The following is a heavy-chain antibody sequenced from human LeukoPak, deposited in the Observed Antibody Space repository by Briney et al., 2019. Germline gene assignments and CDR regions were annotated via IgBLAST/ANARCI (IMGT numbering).Heavy chain of an antibody. V-gene: IGHV4-61*01. J-gene: IGHJ4*02. D-gene: IGHD3-10*01. CDR1: GGSISSGSYY. CDR3: ARDTAGSQVGFDY. Sequence: PSETLSFTCTVSGGSISSGSYYWSWIRQPPGKGLEWIGYIYNSRYSNYNPYLKSRVTISVDTSKNQYSLKLSSVTAADTAVYYCARDTAGSQVGFDYWGQGTLVTVSS. CDR2: IYNSRYS.